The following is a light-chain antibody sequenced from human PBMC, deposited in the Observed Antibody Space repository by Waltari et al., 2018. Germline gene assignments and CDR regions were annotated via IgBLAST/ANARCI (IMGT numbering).Light chain of an antibody. CDR1: SSDVGGNF. CDR3: SSYADNRRVA. J-gene: IGLJ2*01. V-gene: IGLV2-8*01. CDR2: EVS. Sequence: QSALTQPPSASGSPGQSVTISCTGTSSDVGGNFVSWYHQHPGKAPKLMIYEVSERPSGVPVRFSGSKSGNTASLTVSGLQAEDEADYYCSSYADNRRVAFGGGTKLTVL.